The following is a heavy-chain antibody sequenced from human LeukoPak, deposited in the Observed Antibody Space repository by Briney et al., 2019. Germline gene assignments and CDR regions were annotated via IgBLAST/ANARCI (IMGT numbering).Heavy chain of an antibody. CDR1: GGSISSSSYY. CDR3: ARALARAPYYYYYYMEV. Sequence: PSETLSLTCTVSGGSISSSSYYWGWIRQPPGKGLEWIGSIYYSGSTYYNPSLKSRVTISVDTSKNQFSLKLSSVTAADTAVYYCARALARAPYYYYYYMEVWGKGTTVTVSS. CDR2: IYYSGST. D-gene: IGHD6-6*01. J-gene: IGHJ6*03. V-gene: IGHV4-39*07.